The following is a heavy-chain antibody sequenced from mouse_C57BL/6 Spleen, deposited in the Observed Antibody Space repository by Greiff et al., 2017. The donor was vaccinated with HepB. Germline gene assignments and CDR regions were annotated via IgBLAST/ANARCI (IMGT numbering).Heavy chain of an antibody. D-gene: IGHD2-4*01. CDR3: ARYDYDGAMDY. CDR1: GYTFTSYW. V-gene: IGHV1-7*01. Sequence: VQLQQSGTVLARPGASVKMSCKTSGYTFTSYWMHWVKQRPGQGLEWIGYINPSSGYTKYNQKFKDKATLTADKSSSTAYMQLSSLTYEDSAVYYCARYDYDGAMDYWGQGTSVTVSS. CDR2: INPSSGYT. J-gene: IGHJ4*01.